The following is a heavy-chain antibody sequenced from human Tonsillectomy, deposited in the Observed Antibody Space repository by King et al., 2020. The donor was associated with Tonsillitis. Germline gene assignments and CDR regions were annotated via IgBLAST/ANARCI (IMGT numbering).Heavy chain of an antibody. V-gene: IGHV4-59*01. Sequence: QLQESGPGLLKPSETLSLTCTVSGGSISGDYWSWIRQPPGKGLEWIANIYDSGTTNYTPSLKSRVTISIDTSNNQFSLKLSSVTAADTAVYYCAREISTDVDTSMVDAFDIWGQGTMVTVS. D-gene: IGHD5-18*01. CDR3: AREISTDVDTSMVDAFDI. CDR2: IYDSGTT. J-gene: IGHJ3*02. CDR1: GGSISGDY.